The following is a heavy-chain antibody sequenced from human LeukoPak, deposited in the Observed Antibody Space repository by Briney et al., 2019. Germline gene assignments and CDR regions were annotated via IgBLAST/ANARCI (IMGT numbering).Heavy chain of an antibody. D-gene: IGHD6-25*01. CDR3: ARAAGYFDY. V-gene: IGHV3-7*01. CDR2: IKQDGSEK. Sequence: PGGSLRLSCAASGFTFSSHWMRWVRQAPGKGLEWVANIKQDGSEKNYVDSVKGRFTISRDNAKNSLYLQMNSLRAEDTAVYYCARAAGYFDYWGQGTLVTVSS. CDR1: GFTFSSHW. J-gene: IGHJ4*02.